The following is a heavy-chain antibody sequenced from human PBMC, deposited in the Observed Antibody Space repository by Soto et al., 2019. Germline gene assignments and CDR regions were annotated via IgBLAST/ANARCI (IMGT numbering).Heavy chain of an antibody. D-gene: IGHD3-16*01. Sequence: SQTLSLTCDISVDSVSSSSAAWNWIRQSPSRGLEWLGRTYYRSKWIHEYTVSMESRITINPDTSKNQISLHIYSVTAEDTAVYYCAGVVSFRGMEVWGQGTPVTVS. CDR1: VDSVSSSSAA. J-gene: IGHJ6*01. CDR2: TYYRSKWIH. V-gene: IGHV6-1*01. CDR3: AGVVSFRGMEV.